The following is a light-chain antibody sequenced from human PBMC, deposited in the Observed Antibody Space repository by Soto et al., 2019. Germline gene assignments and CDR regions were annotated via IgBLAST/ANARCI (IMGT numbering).Light chain of an antibody. CDR2: AAS. V-gene: IGKV1-39*01. CDR1: QSISSY. Sequence: DIQMTQSPSSLSASVGDRVTITCRASQSISSYLNWYQQKQEQAPKLLIYAASSLQSGVPSRFSGSGSGTDFTHTISSMPPEAFATYYCQQIDSTPLTFGQGTKVEIK. J-gene: IGKJ1*01. CDR3: QQIDSTPLT.